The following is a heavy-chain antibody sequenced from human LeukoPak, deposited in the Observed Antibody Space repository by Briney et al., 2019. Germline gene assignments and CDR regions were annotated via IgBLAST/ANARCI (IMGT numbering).Heavy chain of an antibody. J-gene: IGHJ6*03. V-gene: IGHV3-7*03. CDR1: GFTFSNFW. CDR2: IKQDGSEK. D-gene: IGHD1-26*01. Sequence: GGSLRLSCVASGFTFSNFWMSWVRQAPGNGLEWVANIKQDGSEKYYVDSVKGRFTISRDNAKNSLYLQMNSLRAEDAAVYYCAKDKANRPGIDYYYYMDVWGKGTTVTVSS. CDR3: AKDKANRPGIDYYYYMDV.